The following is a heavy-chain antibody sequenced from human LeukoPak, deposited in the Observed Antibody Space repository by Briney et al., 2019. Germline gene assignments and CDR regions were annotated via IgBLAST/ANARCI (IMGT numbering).Heavy chain of an antibody. CDR3: ARDRIGFDY. J-gene: IGHJ4*02. V-gene: IGHV1-18*01. Sequence: GASVKVSCKAFGYSFTNYAINWVRQAPGQGLEWMGWISAYNGNTNYAQKLQGRVTMTTDTSTSTAYMELRSLRSDDTAVYYCARDRIGFDYWGQGTLVTVSS. CDR2: ISAYNGNT. CDR1: GYSFTNYA.